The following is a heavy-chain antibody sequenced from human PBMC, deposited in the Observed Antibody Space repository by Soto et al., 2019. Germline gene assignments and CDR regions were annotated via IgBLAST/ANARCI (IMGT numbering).Heavy chain of an antibody. V-gene: IGHV1-46*01. D-gene: IGHD6-13*01. Sequence: ASLKVSCKASGYTFTSYYMHWVRQAPGQGLEWMGIINPSGGSTSYAQKFQGRVTMTRDTSTSTVYMELSSLRSEDTAVYYCARVGAAAGTSSWFDPWGQGTLVTVSS. CDR3: ARVGAAAGTSSWFDP. CDR2: INPSGGST. J-gene: IGHJ5*02. CDR1: GYTFTSYY.